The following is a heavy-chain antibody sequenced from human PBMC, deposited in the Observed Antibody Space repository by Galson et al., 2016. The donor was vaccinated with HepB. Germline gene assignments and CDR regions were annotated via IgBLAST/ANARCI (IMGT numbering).Heavy chain of an antibody. J-gene: IGHJ6*02. CDR3: ARGRGVDV. CDR1: GLIISTNY. CDR2: ISGSGGAT. Sequence: SLRLSCAVSGLIISTNYMSWVRQAPGSGLEWVSVISGSGGATYYADSVKGRFTISRDNSKNTLYLQMNSLRGEDTAVYYCARGRGVDVWGQGTTVTVSS. V-gene: IGHV3-53*01.